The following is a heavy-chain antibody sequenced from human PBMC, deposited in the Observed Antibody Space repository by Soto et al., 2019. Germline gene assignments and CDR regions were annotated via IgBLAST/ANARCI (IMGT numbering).Heavy chain of an antibody. Sequence: QLQLQESGPGLVKPSETLSLTCTVSGGSVSTYYWGWIRQPPGRGLEWIGSFQYRGSTYYNPSLKSRVTIPLHTSMSQSSLKLYSVPAADTAVSYCARHDGILTGEPPPNWFDPWGQGTLVTVSS. V-gene: IGHV4-39*01. CDR2: FQYRGST. CDR3: ARHDGILTGEPPPNWFDP. J-gene: IGHJ5*02. CDR1: GGSVSTYY. D-gene: IGHD3-9*01.